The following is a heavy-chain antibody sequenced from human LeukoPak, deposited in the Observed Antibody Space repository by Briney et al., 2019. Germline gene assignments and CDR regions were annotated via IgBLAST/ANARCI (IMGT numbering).Heavy chain of an antibody. V-gene: IGHV4-34*01. CDR1: GGSFSGYY. CDR2: INHSGST. D-gene: IGHD3-22*01. Sequence: SETLSFTCAVYGGSFSGYYWSWIRQPPGKGREWIGEINHSGSTNYNPSLKSRVTISVDTSKNQFSLKLSSVTAADTAVYYCARVMYYDSSGYRDDAFDIWGQGTMVTVSS. J-gene: IGHJ3*02. CDR3: ARVMYYDSSGYRDDAFDI.